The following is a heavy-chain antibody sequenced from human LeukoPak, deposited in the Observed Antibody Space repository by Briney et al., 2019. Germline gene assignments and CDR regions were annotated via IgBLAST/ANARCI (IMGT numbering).Heavy chain of an antibody. V-gene: IGHV1-69*01. CDR1: GGTFSRYA. CDR3: ARNIVVVPEVDYYYYYMDV. CDR2: IIPIFGTA. Sequence: SVKVSCKASGGTFSRYAISWVRQAPGQGLEWMGGIIPIFGTANFAQKFQGRVTIIADESTSTAYMELSSLRSEDTAVYYCARNIVVVPEVDYYYYYMDVWGKGTTVTVSS. J-gene: IGHJ6*03. D-gene: IGHD2-2*01.